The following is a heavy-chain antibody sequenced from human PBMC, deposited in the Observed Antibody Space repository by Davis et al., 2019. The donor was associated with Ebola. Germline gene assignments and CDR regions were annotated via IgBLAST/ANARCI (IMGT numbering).Heavy chain of an antibody. D-gene: IGHD1-26*01. CDR1: GGTFSSYA. CDR3: ARVGPATTTFDY. V-gene: IGHV1-69*06. J-gene: IGHJ4*02. CDR2: IIPIFGTA. Sequence: AASVKVSCKASGGTFSSYAISWVRQAPGQGLEWMGGIIPIFGTANYAQKFQGRVTITADKSTSTAYMELSRLRSDDTAVYYCARVGPATTTFDYWGQGTLVTVSS.